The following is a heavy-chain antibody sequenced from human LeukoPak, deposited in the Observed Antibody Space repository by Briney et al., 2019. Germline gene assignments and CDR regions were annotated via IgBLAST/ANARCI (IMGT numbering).Heavy chain of an antibody. Sequence: KPGGSLRLSCAASGFTFSDYYMSWIRQAPGKGLEWVSYISSSGSTIYYADSVKGRFTISRDNSKNTLYLQMGSLRAEDMAMYYCVKDRYSSGWTFFDHWGQGTLVTVSS. J-gene: IGHJ4*02. CDR2: ISSSGSTI. D-gene: IGHD6-19*01. CDR1: GFTFSDYY. CDR3: VKDRYSSGWTFFDH. V-gene: IGHV3-11*04.